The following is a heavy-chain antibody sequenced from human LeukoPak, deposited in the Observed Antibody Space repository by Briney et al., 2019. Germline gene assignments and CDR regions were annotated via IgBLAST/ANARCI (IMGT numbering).Heavy chain of an antibody. Sequence: GGSLRLSCAASGFTFSSYSMNWVRQAPGKGLEWVSSISSSTSYIYYADSVKGRFTISRDNAKNSLYLQMNSLRAEDTAVYYCARDSPLRGVIISFSYFDYWGQGTLVTVSS. V-gene: IGHV3-21*01. CDR3: ARDSPLRGVIISFSYFDY. D-gene: IGHD3-10*01. CDR2: ISSSTSYI. J-gene: IGHJ4*02. CDR1: GFTFSSYS.